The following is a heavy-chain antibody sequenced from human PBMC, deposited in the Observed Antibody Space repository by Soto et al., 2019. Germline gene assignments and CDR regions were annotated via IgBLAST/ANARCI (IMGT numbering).Heavy chain of an antibody. CDR2: IYTSGST. CDR3: AGERVVEATPGYVAY. CDR1: GGSISSYY. Sequence: SETLSLTCTVSGGSISSYYWSWIRQPAGKGLEWIGRIYTSGSTNYNPSLKSPVTMSVDTSKNQFSLKLSSVTAADTAVYYCAGERVVEATPGYVAYRGKGDLVFVSS. V-gene: IGHV4-4*07. D-gene: IGHD1-26*01. J-gene: IGHJ4*02.